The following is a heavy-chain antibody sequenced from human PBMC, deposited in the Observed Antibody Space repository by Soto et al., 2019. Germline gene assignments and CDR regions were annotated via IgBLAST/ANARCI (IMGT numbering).Heavy chain of an antibody. Sequence: PSETLSLTCTVSGGSISSYYWSWIRQPPGKGLEWIGYIYYSGSTNYNPSLKSRVTISVDTSKNQFSLKLSSVTAADTAVYYCASLSSGWYSLYFQHWGQGTLVTVYS. CDR3: ASLSSGWYSLYFQH. CDR1: GGSISSYY. V-gene: IGHV4-59*01. J-gene: IGHJ1*01. D-gene: IGHD6-19*01. CDR2: IYYSGST.